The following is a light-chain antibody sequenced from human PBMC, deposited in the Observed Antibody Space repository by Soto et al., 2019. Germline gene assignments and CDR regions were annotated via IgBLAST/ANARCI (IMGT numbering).Light chain of an antibody. CDR1: QSVGRN. CDR2: AAS. CDR3: QDDSKWPVFT. V-gene: IGKV3-15*01. J-gene: IGKJ3*01. Sequence: EIVVTQSPGILSVSPGDRATLSRRASQSVGRNLAWYQQKPGQAPTLLIYAASTRATGLPARFSGSVSGTDFTITISSLPSEDFSVYYFQDDSKWPVFTFGPGNRVDIK.